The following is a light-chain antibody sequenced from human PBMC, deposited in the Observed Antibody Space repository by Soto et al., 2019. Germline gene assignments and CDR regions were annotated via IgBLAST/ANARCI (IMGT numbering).Light chain of an antibody. V-gene: IGLV2-23*01. CDR3: CSYAGSSTLV. CDR2: EGS. CDR1: SSDVGSYNL. J-gene: IGLJ2*01. Sequence: QSALTQPVSVSGSPGQSITISCTGTSSDVGSYNLVSWYQQHPGKAPKLMIYEGSKRPSGVSNRFSGSKSGNTASLTISGLQAEDDADYYCCSYAGSSTLVFGGGTKVTVL.